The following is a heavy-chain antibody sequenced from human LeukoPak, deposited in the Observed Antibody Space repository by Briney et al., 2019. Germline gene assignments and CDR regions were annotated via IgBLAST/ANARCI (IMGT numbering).Heavy chain of an antibody. CDR1: GFTFSSYA. Sequence: GGSLRLSCAASGFTFSSYAMSWVRQAPGKGLEWVSAISGSGGSTYYADSVKGRFTISRDNSKNTLYLQMNSLRAEDTAVYYCANTKELAYCGGDCYSGFNYWGQGTLVTVSS. V-gene: IGHV3-23*01. D-gene: IGHD2-21*01. J-gene: IGHJ4*02. CDR3: ANTKELAYCGGDCYSGFNY. CDR2: ISGSGGST.